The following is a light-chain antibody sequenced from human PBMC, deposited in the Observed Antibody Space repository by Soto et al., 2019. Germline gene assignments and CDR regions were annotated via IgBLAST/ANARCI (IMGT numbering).Light chain of an antibody. Sequence: EIVLTQSPGTLSLSPGERATLSCRASHTISSSYLAWYQQKPGQAPRPLMYGISRRATGIPDRFSGSGSGTAFALTITRLEPEDFAVYYCQQYVTSSPRTFGQGTKVDIK. CDR3: QQYVTSSPRT. CDR2: GIS. V-gene: IGKV3-20*01. CDR1: HTISSSY. J-gene: IGKJ1*01.